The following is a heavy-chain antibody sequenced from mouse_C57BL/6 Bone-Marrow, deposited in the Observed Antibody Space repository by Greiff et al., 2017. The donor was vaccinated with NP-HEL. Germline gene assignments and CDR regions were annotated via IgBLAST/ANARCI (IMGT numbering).Heavy chain of an antibody. CDR2: IYPRSGNT. CDR3: ARVPYYYGSSFAY. Sequence: VKLMESGAELARPGASVKLSCKASGYTFTSYGISWVKQRTGQGLEWIGEIYPRSGNTYYNEKFKGKATLTADKSSSTAYMELRSLTSEDSAVYFCARVPYYYGSSFAYWGQGTLVTVSA. CDR1: GYTFTSYG. D-gene: IGHD1-1*01. J-gene: IGHJ3*01. V-gene: IGHV1-81*01.